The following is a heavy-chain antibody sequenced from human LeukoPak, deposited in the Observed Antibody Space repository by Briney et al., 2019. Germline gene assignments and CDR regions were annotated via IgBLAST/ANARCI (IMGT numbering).Heavy chain of an antibody. Sequence: GASVKVSCKASGYTFTSYGISWVRQAPGQGLEWMGWISAYNGNTNYAQKFQGRVIMTWNTSISAAYMELSSLRSEDTAVYYCARASVRLDAFDIWGQGTMVTVSS. V-gene: IGHV1-18*01. D-gene: IGHD6-25*01. J-gene: IGHJ3*02. CDR1: GYTFTSYG. CDR3: ARASVRLDAFDI. CDR2: ISAYNGNT.